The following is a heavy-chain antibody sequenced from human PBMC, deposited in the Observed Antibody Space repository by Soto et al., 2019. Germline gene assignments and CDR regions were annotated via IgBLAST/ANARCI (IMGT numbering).Heavy chain of an antibody. CDR3: ARDSTMIVVVITSPDY. V-gene: IGHV3-30-3*01. Sequence: GGSLRLSCAASGFTFSSYAMHWVRQAPGKGLEWVAVIPYDGSNKYYADSVKGRFTISRDNSKNTLYLQMNSLRAEDTAVYYCARDSTMIVVVITSPDYWGQGTLVTVSS. D-gene: IGHD3-22*01. CDR2: IPYDGSNK. CDR1: GFTFSSYA. J-gene: IGHJ4*02.